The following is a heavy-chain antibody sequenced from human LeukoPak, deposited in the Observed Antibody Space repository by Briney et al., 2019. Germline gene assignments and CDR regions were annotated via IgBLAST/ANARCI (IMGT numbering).Heavy chain of an antibody. D-gene: IGHD3-10*01. V-gene: IGHV3-7*04. CDR1: GFDIRHYY. J-gene: IGHJ4*02. CDR2: KRNDGSNI. CDR3: ARDGSGRDFSLDY. Sequence: GGSLRLSCVASGFDIRHYYVSWVRQAPGKGLEWVADKRNDGSNIYNVDSVRGRFTISSDNAKNSLFLQMNSLKDEDSAVYYCARDGSGRDFSLDYWGQGTLVTVSS.